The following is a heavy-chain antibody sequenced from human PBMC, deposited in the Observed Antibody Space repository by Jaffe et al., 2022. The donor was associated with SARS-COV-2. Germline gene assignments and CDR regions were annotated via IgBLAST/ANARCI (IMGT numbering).Heavy chain of an antibody. Sequence: EVQLVESGGGLVQPGGSLRLSCAASGFIFSNYSMNWVRQAPGKGLEWISYISRSGSIIYYAASVKGRFTISRDNAKNSLDLQMNSLRDEDTAVYYCVRGRGSFLSVPQFYFDCWGQGTLISVSS. CDR2: ISRSGSII. J-gene: IGHJ4*02. D-gene: IGHD1-26*01. CDR3: VRGRGSFLSVPQFYFDC. V-gene: IGHV3-48*02. CDR1: GFIFSNYS.